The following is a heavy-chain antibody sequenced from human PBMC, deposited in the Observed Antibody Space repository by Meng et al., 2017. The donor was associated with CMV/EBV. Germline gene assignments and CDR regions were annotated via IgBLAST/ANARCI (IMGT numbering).Heavy chain of an antibody. CDR3: AAYGDYNWFDP. Sequence: GESLKISCAASGFTFSSYSMNWVRQAPGKGLEWVSYISSSSSTIYYADSVKGRFTISRDNAKNSLYLQINSLRVEDTAVYYCAAYGDYNWFDPWGQGTLVTVSS. J-gene: IGHJ5*02. V-gene: IGHV3-48*04. CDR1: GFTFSSYS. CDR2: ISSSSSTI. D-gene: IGHD4-17*01.